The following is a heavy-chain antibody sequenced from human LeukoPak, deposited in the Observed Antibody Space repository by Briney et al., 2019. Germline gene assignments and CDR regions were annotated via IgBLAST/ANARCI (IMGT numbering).Heavy chain of an antibody. CDR2: IDTTSRHI. J-gene: IGHJ4*02. CDR3: AKRTDFWSGYYY. V-gene: IGHV3-23*05. Sequence: GGSLRLSCAASGFTFSSYAMSWVRQAPGKGLEWVSSIDTTSRHIYYTDSVKGRFTISRDNSKNTLYLQMNSLRAEDTAVYYCAKRTDFWSGYYYWGQGTLVTVSS. D-gene: IGHD3-3*01. CDR1: GFTFSSYA.